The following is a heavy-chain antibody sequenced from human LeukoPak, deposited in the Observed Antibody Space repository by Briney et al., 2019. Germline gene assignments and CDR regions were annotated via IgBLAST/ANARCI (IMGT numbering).Heavy chain of an antibody. Sequence: ASVKVSCKASGYTFTSYGISWVRQAPGQGLEWMGWISAYNGNTNYAQKLQGRVTMTTDTSTSTAYMELRSLRSDDTAVYYCAMNSDDYSNYGGWQPPHVDYYYMDVWGKGTTVTVSS. CDR1: GYTFTSYG. D-gene: IGHD4-11*01. J-gene: IGHJ6*03. V-gene: IGHV1-18*01. CDR2: ISAYNGNT. CDR3: AMNSDDYSNYGGWQPPHVDYYYMDV.